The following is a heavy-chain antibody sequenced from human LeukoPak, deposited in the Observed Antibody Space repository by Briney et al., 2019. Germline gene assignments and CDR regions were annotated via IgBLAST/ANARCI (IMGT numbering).Heavy chain of an antibody. CDR1: GYTFTGYY. V-gene: IGHV1-2*02. D-gene: IGHD2-8*01. J-gene: IGHJ5*02. CDR2: INPNSGGT. Sequence: ASVKVSCKASGYTFTGYYMHWVRRAPGQGLEWMGWINPNSGGTNYAQKFQGRVTMTRDTSISTAYMELSRLRSDDTAVYYCARGPNLLMVYAIQVAWFDPWGQGTLVTVSS. CDR3: ARGPNLLMVYAIQVAWFDP.